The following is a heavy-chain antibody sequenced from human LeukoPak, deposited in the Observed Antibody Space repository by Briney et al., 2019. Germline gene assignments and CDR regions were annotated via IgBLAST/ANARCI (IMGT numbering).Heavy chain of an antibody. D-gene: IGHD2-2*01. CDR2: ISSSSSYI. CDR3: ARDSYCRSTSCYVYYYYYMDV. V-gene: IGHV3-21*01. CDR1: GFTFSSYS. Sequence: GGSLRLSCAASGFTFSSYSMNWVRQAPGKGLEWVSSISSSSSYIYYADSVKGRFTISRDNAKNSLYLQMNSLRAEDTAVYYCARDSYCRSTSCYVYYYYYMDVWGKGTTFTVSS. J-gene: IGHJ6*03.